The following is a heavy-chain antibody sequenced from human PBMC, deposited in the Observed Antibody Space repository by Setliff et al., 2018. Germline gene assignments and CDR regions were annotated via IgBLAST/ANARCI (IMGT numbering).Heavy chain of an antibody. D-gene: IGHD3-10*01. V-gene: IGHV3-48*03. CDR2: ISGDGMTS. CDR3: ARDGVFYAMDV. Sequence: PGGSLRLSCAASTFIFSKYAVTWVRQAPGKGLEWLSKISGDGMTSYYADSVRGRFIISRDNAKDALYLQMNSLRAEDTALYYCARDGVFYAMDVWGRGTTVTVSS. CDR1: TFIFSKYA. J-gene: IGHJ6*02.